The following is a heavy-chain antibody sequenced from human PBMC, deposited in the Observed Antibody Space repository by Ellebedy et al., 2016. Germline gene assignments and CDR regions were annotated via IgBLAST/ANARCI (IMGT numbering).Heavy chain of an antibody. D-gene: IGHD2-2*01. CDR3: AKYSSTTNYYYGMDV. V-gene: IGHV3-30*18. J-gene: IGHJ6*02. CDR2: ISNDGSNK. CDR1: GFTFSGYG. Sequence: GGSLRLSXAASGFTFSGYGMHWVRQAPGKGLEWVAVISNDGSNKNYVDSVKGRFTISRDNSKNTLYLQMNSLRAEDTAVYHCAKYSSTTNYYYGMDVWGQGTTVTVSS.